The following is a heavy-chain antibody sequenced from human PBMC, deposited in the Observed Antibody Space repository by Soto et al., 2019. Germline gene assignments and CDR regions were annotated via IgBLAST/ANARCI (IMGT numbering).Heavy chain of an antibody. V-gene: IGHV3-23*01. D-gene: IGHD3-16*01. CDR3: ANVMITFRGPYYFDY. Sequence: GGSLRLSCAASGFTFSSYAMSWVRQAPGKGLEWVSAISGSGGSTYYADSVKGRFTISRDNSKNTLYLQMNSLRAEDTAVYYCANVMITFRGPYYFDYWGQGTLVTVSS. J-gene: IGHJ4*02. CDR1: GFTFSSYA. CDR2: ISGSGGST.